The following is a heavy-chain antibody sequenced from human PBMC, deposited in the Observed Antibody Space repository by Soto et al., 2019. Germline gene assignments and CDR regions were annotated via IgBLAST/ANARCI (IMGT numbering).Heavy chain of an antibody. CDR1: GFTFSSYA. Sequence: GGSLRLSCAASGFTFSSYAMSWVRQAPGKGLEWVSAISGSGGSTYYADSVKGRFTISRDNSKNTLYLQMNSPRAEDTAVYYCASKDGYSSGRTDYWGQGTLVTVSS. J-gene: IGHJ4*02. CDR3: ASKDGYSSGRTDY. D-gene: IGHD6-19*01. V-gene: IGHV3-23*01. CDR2: ISGSGGST.